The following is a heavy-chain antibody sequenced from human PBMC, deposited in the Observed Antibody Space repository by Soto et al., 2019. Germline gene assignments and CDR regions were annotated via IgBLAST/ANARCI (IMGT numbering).Heavy chain of an antibody. Sequence: GGSLRLSCAASGFTFSSYAMSWVRQAPGKGLEWVSAISGSGGSTYYADSVKGRFTISRDNSKNTLYLQMNSLRAEDTAVYYCAKGVRYYDSSGYYYFDYWGQGTLVTVSS. V-gene: IGHV3-23*01. D-gene: IGHD3-22*01. CDR2: ISGSGGST. CDR3: AKGVRYYDSSGYYYFDY. CDR1: GFTFSSYA. J-gene: IGHJ4*02.